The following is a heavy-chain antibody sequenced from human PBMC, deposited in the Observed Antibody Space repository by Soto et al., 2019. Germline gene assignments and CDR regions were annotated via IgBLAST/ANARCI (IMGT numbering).Heavy chain of an antibody. CDR2: IKHDGSVQ. CDR1: GFTFSGYW. V-gene: IGHV3-7*03. D-gene: IGHD4-4*01. Sequence: GGSLRLSCEAYGFTFSGYWMSWVRQAPGKGLEWVADIKHDGSVQYYVDSVKGRLTISRDNAKKQLYLQMNGLRAEDTALYYCARAPYSNAWYRFDLWGQGTLVTVSS. CDR3: ARAPYSNAWYRFDL. J-gene: IGHJ4*02.